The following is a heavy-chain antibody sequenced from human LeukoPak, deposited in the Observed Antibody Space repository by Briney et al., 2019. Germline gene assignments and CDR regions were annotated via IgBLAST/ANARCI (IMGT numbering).Heavy chain of an antibody. CDR2: IIPIFGTA. J-gene: IGHJ3*02. Sequence: GASVKVSCKASGGTFSSYAISWVRQAPGQGLEWMGGIIPIFGTANYAQKFQGRVTITADESTSTAYMELSSLRSEDTAVYYCARPSTLKVRYFDWQKYAFDIWGQGTMVTVSS. D-gene: IGHD3-9*01. CDR3: ARPSTLKVRYFDWQKYAFDI. V-gene: IGHV1-69*13. CDR1: GGTFSSYA.